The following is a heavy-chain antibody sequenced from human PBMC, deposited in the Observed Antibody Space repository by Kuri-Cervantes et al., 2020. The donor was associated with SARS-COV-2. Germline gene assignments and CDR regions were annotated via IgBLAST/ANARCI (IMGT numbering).Heavy chain of an antibody. V-gene: IGHV3-15*01. CDR2: IKSKTDGGTT. CDR3: TTDAGGPITGTTMDY. CDR1: GFTFSNAW. D-gene: IGHD1-7*01. J-gene: IGHJ4*02. Sequence: GESLKISCAAPGFTFSNAWMSWVRQAPGKGLEWVGRIKSKTDGGTTDYAAPVKGRFTISRDDSKNTLYLQMNSLKTEDTAVYYCTTDAGGPITGTTMDYWGQGTLVTVSS.